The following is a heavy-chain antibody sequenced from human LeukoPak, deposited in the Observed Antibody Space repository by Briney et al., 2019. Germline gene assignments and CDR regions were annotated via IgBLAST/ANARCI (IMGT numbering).Heavy chain of an antibody. CDR2: IYSGGST. D-gene: IGHD1-1*01. V-gene: IGHV3-66*01. CDR1: GFTVSSNY. Sequence: GGSLRLSCAASGFTVSSNYRSWVRQAPGKGLEWVSVIYSGGSTYYADSVKGRFTISRDNSKNTLYLQMNSLRAEDTAVYYCARDPRGLTTYGMDVWGQGTTVTVSS. CDR3: ARDPRGLTTYGMDV. J-gene: IGHJ6*02.